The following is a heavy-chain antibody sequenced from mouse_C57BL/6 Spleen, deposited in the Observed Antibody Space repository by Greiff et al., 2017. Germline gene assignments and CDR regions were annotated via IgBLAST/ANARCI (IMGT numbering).Heavy chain of an antibody. V-gene: IGHV14-2*01. Sequence: VQLQQSGAELVKPGASVKLSCTASGFNIKDYYMLWVKQRTEQGLEWIGRIDPEDGETKYAPKFQGKATITADTSSTTAYLQLSSLTSEDTAVDYCARVYDCDRGWFAGWGQGTMVTVAA. CDR1: GFNIKDYY. CDR3: ARVYDCDRGWFAG. CDR2: IDPEDGET. D-gene: IGHD2-4*01. J-gene: IGHJ3*01.